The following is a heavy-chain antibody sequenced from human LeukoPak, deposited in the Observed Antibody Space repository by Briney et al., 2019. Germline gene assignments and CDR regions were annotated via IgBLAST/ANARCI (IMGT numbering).Heavy chain of an antibody. CDR1: GGSFSGYY. J-gene: IGHJ4*02. Sequence: ASETLSLTCAVYGGSFSGYYWSWIRQPPGKGLEWIGEINHSGSTNYNPSLKSRVTISVDTSKNQFSLKLSSVTAADTAVYCCARGYCSSTSCYTRSFDYWGQGTLVTVSS. CDR2: INHSGST. D-gene: IGHD2-2*02. CDR3: ARGYCSSTSCYTRSFDY. V-gene: IGHV4-34*01.